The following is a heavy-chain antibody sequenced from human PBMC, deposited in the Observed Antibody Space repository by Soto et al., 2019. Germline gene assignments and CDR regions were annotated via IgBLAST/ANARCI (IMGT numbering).Heavy chain of an antibody. CDR3: AKELAYGDFWRGLEY. CDR2: ISHDGNIK. D-gene: IGHD3-3*01. CDR1: GFSFSSYA. V-gene: IGHV3-30*18. Sequence: QVQLVESGGGVVQPGRSLRLSCAASGFSFSSYAMHWVRQAPGKGLAWVAIISHDGNIKRYADFVEGRFIVFRDNSNNNLVLQMESLKTNDTAVYYCAKELAYGDFWRGLEYWGQGTLVTVAS. J-gene: IGHJ4*02.